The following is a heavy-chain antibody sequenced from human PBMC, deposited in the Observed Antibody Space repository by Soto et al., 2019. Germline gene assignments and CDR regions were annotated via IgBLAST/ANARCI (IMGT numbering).Heavy chain of an antibody. CDR1: GYTFTSYG. CDR3: ARAPQTVAGAGIWY. J-gene: IGHJ4*02. V-gene: IGHV1-18*04. CDR2: ISGYNCDT. D-gene: IGHD6-13*01. Sequence: QVQLVQSGAEVKKPGASVKVSCKASGYTFTSYGISWVRQAPGQGLEWMGWISGYNCDTNYAQKLQGRVTMPTDTSTSTAYMELRSLRSADTAVYYCARAPQTVAGAGIWYWGQGTLVTVSS.